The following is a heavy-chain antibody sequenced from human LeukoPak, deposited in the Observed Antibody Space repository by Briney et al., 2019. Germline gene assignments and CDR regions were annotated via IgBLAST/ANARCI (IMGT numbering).Heavy chain of an antibody. V-gene: IGHV3-66*01. J-gene: IGHJ4*02. D-gene: IGHD3-16*01. CDR3: ARGGGDYVNY. CDR1: GFTFSNAW. CDR2: IYSGGST. Sequence: GGSLRLSCAASGFTFSNAWMSWVRQAPGKGLEWVSVIYSGGSTYYADSVKGRFTISRDNSKNTLYLQMNSLRAEDTAVYYCARGGGDYVNYWGQGTLVTVSS.